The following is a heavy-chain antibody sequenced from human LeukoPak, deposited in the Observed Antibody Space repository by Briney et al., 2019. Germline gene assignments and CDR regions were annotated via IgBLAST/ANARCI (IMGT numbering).Heavy chain of an antibody. CDR1: GYSFTTYW. CDR3: ARLTSYSGSYYPPLGLDY. D-gene: IGHD1-26*01. J-gene: IGHJ4*02. CDR2: VYPGDSDT. V-gene: IGHV5-51*01. Sequence: GESLKISCKGSGYSFTTYWIGWVRQMPGKGLEWMGIVYPGDSDTRYGPSFQGQVTISADKSISTAYLQWSSLKASDTAMYYCARLTSYSGSYYPPLGLDYWGQGTLVTVSS.